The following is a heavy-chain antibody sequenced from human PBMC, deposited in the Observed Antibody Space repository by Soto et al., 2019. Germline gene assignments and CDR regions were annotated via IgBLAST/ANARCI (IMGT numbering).Heavy chain of an antibody. CDR2: IIPIFGTA. Sequence: VASVKVSCKASGYTFTSYAMNWVRQAPGQGLEWMGGIIPIFGTADYAQKFQGRVTITADESTSTAYMELSSLRSEDTAVYYCASLIAAAGPPHSPRYYYGMDVWGQGTTVTVSS. D-gene: IGHD6-13*01. CDR1: GYTFTSYA. CDR3: ASLIAAAGPPHSPRYYYGMDV. J-gene: IGHJ6*02. V-gene: IGHV1-69*13.